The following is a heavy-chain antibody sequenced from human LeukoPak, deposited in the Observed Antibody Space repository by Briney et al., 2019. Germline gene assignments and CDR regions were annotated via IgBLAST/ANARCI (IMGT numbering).Heavy chain of an antibody. Sequence: PEGSLRLSCTASGFTFSSYGIHWVRQAPGTGLEWMAFIRYDGTNKYYTDSVKGRFTISRDNSKNTLYLQMNSLRPEDTATYYCAKGVAATVTYAFDAWGQGTMVTVSS. CDR2: IRYDGTNK. D-gene: IGHD1-26*01. CDR3: AKGVAATVTYAFDA. V-gene: IGHV3-30*02. CDR1: GFTFSSYG. J-gene: IGHJ3*01.